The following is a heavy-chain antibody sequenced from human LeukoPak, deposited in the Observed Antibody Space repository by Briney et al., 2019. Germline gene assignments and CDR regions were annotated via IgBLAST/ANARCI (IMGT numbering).Heavy chain of an antibody. J-gene: IGHJ5*02. CDR3: ARDPSYCSSTSCSIVRFDP. D-gene: IGHD2-2*01. CDR1: GGTFSSYA. CDR2: IIPIFGTA. Sequence: SVKVSCKASGGTFSSYAISWVRQAPGQGLEWMGGIIPIFGTANYAQKFQGRVTITADESTSTAYMELSSLRSEDTAVYYCARDPSYCSSTSCSIVRFDPWGQGTLVTVSS. V-gene: IGHV1-69*01.